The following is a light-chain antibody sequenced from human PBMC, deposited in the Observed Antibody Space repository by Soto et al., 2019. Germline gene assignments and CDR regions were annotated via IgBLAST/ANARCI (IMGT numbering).Light chain of an antibody. CDR2: AAS. J-gene: IGKJ1*01. V-gene: IGKV1-27*01. Sequence: DIQMTPSPSSLSASVGDRVTITCRASQSISSYLNWYQQKPGKVPKLLIYAASTLQSGVPSRFSGSGSGTDFTLTISSLQPEDVATYYCQKYNSAPWTFGQGTKWIS. CDR1: QSISSY. CDR3: QKYNSAPWT.